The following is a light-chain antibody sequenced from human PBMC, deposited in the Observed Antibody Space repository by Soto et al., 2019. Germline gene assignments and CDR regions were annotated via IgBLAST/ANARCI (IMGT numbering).Light chain of an antibody. CDR2: GAS. CDR1: QSVRSSY. V-gene: IGKV3-20*01. J-gene: IGKJ1*01. Sequence: EIVLTQSPGTLSLSPGERATLSCRASQSVRSSYLAWYQQKPGQAPRLLIYGASSRATGIPDRFSGAASGTDFTLTISRLEPEDFAVYYCQQYGNSRTFGQGTKVEIK. CDR3: QQYGNSRT.